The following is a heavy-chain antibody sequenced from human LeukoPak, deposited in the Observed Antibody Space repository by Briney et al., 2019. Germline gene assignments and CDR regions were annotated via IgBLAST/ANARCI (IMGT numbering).Heavy chain of an antibody. CDR1: GFTFSSYG. CDR2: ISDSGDST. CDR3: AKAWAVEYILSTLDY. D-gene: IGHD5-24*01. V-gene: IGHV3-23*01. Sequence: GGSLRLSCAASGFTFSSYGMSWVRQAPGKGLEWVSDISDSGDSTYYADSVKGRFTISRDNSKNTLYLQMNSLRAEDTAVYYCAKAWAVEYILSTLDYWGQGTLVTVSS. J-gene: IGHJ4*02.